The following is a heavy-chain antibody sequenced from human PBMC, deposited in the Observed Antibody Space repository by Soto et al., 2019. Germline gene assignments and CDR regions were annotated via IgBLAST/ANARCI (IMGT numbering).Heavy chain of an antibody. Sequence: PGASLKISCKASGYTFTNQWIGWVRQKPGKGLGWMGLIFPGDSDTRYSPSFQGQVTIPADKSISTAFLQWNSLKASDTAMYYCARLVDGYPGYWGQGILVTVYS. J-gene: IGHJ4*02. CDR1: GYTFTNQW. CDR3: ARLVDGYPGY. D-gene: IGHD5-12*01. V-gene: IGHV5-51*01. CDR2: IFPGDSDT.